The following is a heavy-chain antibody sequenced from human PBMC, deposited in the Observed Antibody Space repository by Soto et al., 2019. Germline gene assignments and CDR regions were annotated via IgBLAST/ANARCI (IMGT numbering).Heavy chain of an antibody. Sequence: TLSLTCTVSGGSINDFYWSWIRQPPGKGLEWIGYIYYSGSTDYNPSLKGRVTISVDTSKNQFSLKLRSVTAADTAVYYCARVGGVAARTFDYWGQGTMVTVSS. CDR3: ARVGGVAARTFDY. V-gene: IGHV4-59*01. D-gene: IGHD6-6*01. CDR1: GGSINDFY. CDR2: IYYSGST. J-gene: IGHJ4*02.